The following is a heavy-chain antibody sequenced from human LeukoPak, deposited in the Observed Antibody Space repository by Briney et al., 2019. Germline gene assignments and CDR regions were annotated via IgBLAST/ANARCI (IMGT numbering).Heavy chain of an antibody. Sequence: GGSLRLSCAASGFTFSDYYMSWIRQAPGKGLEWVSYISSSGSTIYYADSVKGRFTISRDNGKNSLYLQMNSLRAEDTAVYYCARDRSSSSMGFDYWGQGTLVTVSS. D-gene: IGHD6-6*01. J-gene: IGHJ4*02. CDR2: ISSSGSTI. CDR1: GFTFSDYY. CDR3: ARDRSSSSMGFDY. V-gene: IGHV3-11*01.